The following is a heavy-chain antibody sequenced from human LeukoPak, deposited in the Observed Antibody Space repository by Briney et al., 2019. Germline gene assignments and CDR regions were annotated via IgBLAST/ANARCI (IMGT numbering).Heavy chain of an antibody. CDR2: IYHSGST. D-gene: IGHD6-13*01. CDR3: ARRSSSWSKFDC. CDR1: GYSISSGYY. J-gene: IGHJ4*02. Sequence: PSETLSLTCAVSGYSISSGYYWGWIRQPPGKGLEWIGSIYHSGSTYYNPSLKSRVTISVDTSKNQFSLKLSSVTAADTAVYYCARRSSSWSKFDCWGQGTLVTVSS. V-gene: IGHV4-38-2*01.